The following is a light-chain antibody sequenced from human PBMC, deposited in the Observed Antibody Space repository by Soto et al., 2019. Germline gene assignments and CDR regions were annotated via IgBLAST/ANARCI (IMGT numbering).Light chain of an antibody. CDR3: QQYSSSPKT. Sequence: IVLTQSPCTLSLSPGDRVTLSCRASQTVTSNYLAWYQQKPGQAPRLLINGASNRATGIPDRFSGSGSGTDFTLTISRLEPEDFAVYYCQQYSSSPKTFGQGTKVDI. CDR2: GAS. V-gene: IGKV3-20*01. CDR1: QTVTSNY. J-gene: IGKJ1*01.